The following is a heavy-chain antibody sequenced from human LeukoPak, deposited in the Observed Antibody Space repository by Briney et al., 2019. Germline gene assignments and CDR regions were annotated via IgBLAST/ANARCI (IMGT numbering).Heavy chain of an antibody. V-gene: IGHV4-59*12. Sequence: SETLSLTCTVSGASIRTYYWSWIRQPPGKGLEWIGYIYYSGSTYYNPSLKSRVTISVDTSKNQFSLKLSSVTAADTAVYYCARDRYYDLFRYYYMDVWGKGTTVTVSS. CDR1: GASIRTYY. J-gene: IGHJ6*03. CDR3: ARDRYYDLFRYYYMDV. D-gene: IGHD3-3*01. CDR2: IYYSGST.